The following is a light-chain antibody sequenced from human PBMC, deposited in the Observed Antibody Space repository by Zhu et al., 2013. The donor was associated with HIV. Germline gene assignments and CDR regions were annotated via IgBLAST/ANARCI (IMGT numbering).Light chain of an antibody. CDR3: QHYGFSSRYT. J-gene: IGKJ2*01. CDR1: QGAGSN. V-gene: IGKV3-15*01. CDR2: GAS. Sequence: EVAMTQSPATLSASPGERATLSCTATQGAGSNVAWFQQRPGQAPRLLIYGASIRATGVPARFSGSGSGAQFTLTISSLQSEDSAIYYCQHYGFSSRYTFGQGTKLEIK.